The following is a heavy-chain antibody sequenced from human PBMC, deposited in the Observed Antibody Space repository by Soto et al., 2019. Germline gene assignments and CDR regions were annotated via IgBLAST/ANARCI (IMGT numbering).Heavy chain of an antibody. CDR3: AKQIAVAGTWNWFDP. CDR1: GFTFSSYG. V-gene: IGHV3-30*18. CDR2: ISYDGSNK. Sequence: GSLRLSCAASGFTFSSYGMHWVRQAPGKGLEWVAVISYDGSNKYYADSVKGRFTISRDNSKNTLYLQMNSLRAEDTAVYYCAKQIAVAGTWNWFDPWGQGTLVTVSS. J-gene: IGHJ5*02. D-gene: IGHD6-19*01.